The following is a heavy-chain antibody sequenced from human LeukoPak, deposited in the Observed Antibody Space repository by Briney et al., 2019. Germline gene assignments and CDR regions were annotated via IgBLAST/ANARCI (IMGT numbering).Heavy chain of an antibody. CDR2: ISWNSGSI. J-gene: IGHJ4*02. Sequence: GGSLRLSCAASGFTFDDYAMHWVRQAPGKGLEWVSGISWNSGSIGYADSVKGRFTISRDNAKNSLYLQMNSLRAEDTAVYYCARGIYRVLTYYDILTGPELDYWGQGTLVTVSS. CDR3: ARGIYRVLTYYDILTGPELDY. CDR1: GFTFDDYA. V-gene: IGHV3-9*01. D-gene: IGHD3-9*01.